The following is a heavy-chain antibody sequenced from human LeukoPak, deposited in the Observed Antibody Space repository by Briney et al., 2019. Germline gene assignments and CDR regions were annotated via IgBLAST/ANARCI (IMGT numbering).Heavy chain of an antibody. Sequence: PSETLSLTCAVYGGSFSSYYWGWIRQPPGKGLEWIGKIYHSGSTYYNPSLKSRVTISADTSKNQFSLKLSSVTAADTAVYYCARHRLQGDPDYWGQGTLVTVSS. CDR1: GGSFSSYY. CDR2: IYHSGST. CDR3: ARHRLQGDPDY. J-gene: IGHJ4*02. D-gene: IGHD2-21*02. V-gene: IGHV4-34*01.